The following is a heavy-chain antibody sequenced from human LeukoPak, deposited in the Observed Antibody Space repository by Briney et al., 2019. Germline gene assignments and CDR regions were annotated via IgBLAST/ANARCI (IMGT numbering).Heavy chain of an antibody. D-gene: IGHD6-19*01. CDR3: ARDWGSALAGTTPDY. V-gene: IGHV3-30*03. CDR1: GFTFSNYG. CDR2: ISYDGSNK. Sequence: PGGSLRLSCEASGFTFSNYGMYWVRQAPGKGLEWVALISYDGSNKYYADSVKGRFTISRDNSKNTLYLQMNSLGAEDTAVYFCARDWGSALAGTTPDYWGQGTLVIVSS. J-gene: IGHJ4*02.